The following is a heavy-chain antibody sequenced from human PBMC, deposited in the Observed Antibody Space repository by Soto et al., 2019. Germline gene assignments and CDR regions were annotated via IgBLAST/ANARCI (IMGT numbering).Heavy chain of an antibody. J-gene: IGHJ4*02. V-gene: IGHV4-59*08. Sequence: PPETLSLTCIVSGCSLSSYYWSWIRQPPGKGLEWIGYIYYSGSTNYNPSLKSRVTISVDTSKNQFSLKLSSVTAADTAVYYCARHAGHDFWSGFYLFDYWRQGTLDPVSS. CDR1: GCSLSSYY. CDR3: ARHAGHDFWSGFYLFDY. D-gene: IGHD3-3*01. CDR2: IYYSGST.